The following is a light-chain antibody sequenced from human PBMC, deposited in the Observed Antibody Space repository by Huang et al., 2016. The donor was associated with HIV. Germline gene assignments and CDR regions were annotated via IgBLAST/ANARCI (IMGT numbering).Light chain of an antibody. J-gene: IGKJ1*01. CDR3: LQDYNYPRT. CDR2: AAS. CDR1: QDIRND. Sequence: AIQMTQSPSSLSASVGDRVTITCRASQDIRNDLGWYQQRPGKAPKLLIYAASELHTGVPLRCSVSGSGTDFTLTISSLQPEDFATYYCLQDYNYPRTFGQGTKVQV. V-gene: IGKV1-6*01.